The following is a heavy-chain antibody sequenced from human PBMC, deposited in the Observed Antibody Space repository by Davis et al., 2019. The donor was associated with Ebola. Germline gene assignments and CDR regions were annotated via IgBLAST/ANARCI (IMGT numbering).Heavy chain of an antibody. CDR1: GFTFSSYA. CDR3: ARNLVGATYLYYYYGMDV. D-gene: IGHD1-26*01. CDR2: ISGSGGST. Sequence: GGSLRLSCAASGFTFSSYAMSWVRKAPGKGLEWVSAISGSGGSTYYADSVKGRFTISRDNAKNSLYLQMNSLRAEDTAVYYCARNLVGATYLYYYYGMDVWGQGTTVTVSS. V-gene: IGHV3-23*01. J-gene: IGHJ6*02.